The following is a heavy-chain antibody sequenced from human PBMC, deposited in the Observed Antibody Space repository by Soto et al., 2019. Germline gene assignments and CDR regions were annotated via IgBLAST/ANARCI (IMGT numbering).Heavy chain of an antibody. V-gene: IGHV4-30-4*01. CDR2: TYYNGAT. CDR1: GGSVSSGENY. J-gene: IGHJ4*02. CDR3: GRGLGDARYDF. Sequence: SETLSLTCTVSGGSVSSGENYWTWIRQAPGKGLEWIGFTYYNGATSYNPSLERRLSISVDASKNQFSLRLRSVSAADTAVYYCGRGLGDARYDFWGQGTLVTVSS. D-gene: IGHD4-17*01.